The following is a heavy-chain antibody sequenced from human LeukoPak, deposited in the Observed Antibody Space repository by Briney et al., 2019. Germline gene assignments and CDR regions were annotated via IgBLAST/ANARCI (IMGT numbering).Heavy chain of an antibody. D-gene: IGHD5-12*01. CDR2: INHSGST. Sequence: SETLSLTCAVYGGSFSGYYWSWIRQPPGKGLEWIGEINHSGSTNYNPSLKSRVTISVDTSKNQFSLKLSSVTAADTAVYYCARVWMRSGASDIWGQGTMVTVSS. J-gene: IGHJ3*02. V-gene: IGHV4-34*01. CDR3: ARVWMRSGASDI. CDR1: GGSFSGYY.